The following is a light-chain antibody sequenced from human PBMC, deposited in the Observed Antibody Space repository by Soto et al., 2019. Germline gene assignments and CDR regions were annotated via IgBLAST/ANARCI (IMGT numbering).Light chain of an antibody. CDR3: SSYQSSSTPYV. CDR1: SSDIGFYNY. V-gene: IGLV2-14*01. CDR2: QVN. Sequence: QSALTQPASVSGSPGQSITIYCSGTSSDIGFYNYVSWYQQHPGKAPKLIIHQVNNRPSGISARFSGSKSVNTASLTISGLQAEDEADYFCSSYQSSSTPYVFGTGTKLTVL. J-gene: IGLJ1*01.